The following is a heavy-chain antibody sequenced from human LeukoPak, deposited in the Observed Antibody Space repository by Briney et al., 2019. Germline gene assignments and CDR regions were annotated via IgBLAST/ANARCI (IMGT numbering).Heavy chain of an antibody. V-gene: IGHV3-11*06. CDR2: IGPSGTNT. CDR1: GFTFSDYS. J-gene: IGHJ4*02. CDR3: VRGDSRDF. D-gene: IGHD6-13*01. Sequence: GGSLRLSCAASGFTFSDYSMSWIRQAPGKGLEWVSSIGPSGTNTHYADSVKGRFTISRDNARNSLFLQMSSLRGDDTAVYYCVRGDSRDFWGQGTLVTVSS.